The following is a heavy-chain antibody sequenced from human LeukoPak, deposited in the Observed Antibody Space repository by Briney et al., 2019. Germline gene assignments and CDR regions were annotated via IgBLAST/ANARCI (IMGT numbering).Heavy chain of an antibody. CDR2: IYSGGST. CDR3: SREDYYFDSSGTHYFDY. CDR1: GFTVRSNY. V-gene: IGHV3-66*01. J-gene: IGHJ4*02. Sequence: QPGGSLRLSCAASGFTVRSNYMIWVRQTPGKGLEWVSVIYSGGSTYYADSVKGRFTISRDDSKNMLYLQMNSLRAEDTAIYYCSREDYYFDSSGTHYFDYWGQGIQVTVSS. D-gene: IGHD3-22*01.